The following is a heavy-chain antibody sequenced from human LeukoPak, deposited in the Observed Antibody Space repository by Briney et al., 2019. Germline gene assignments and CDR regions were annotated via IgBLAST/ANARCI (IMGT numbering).Heavy chain of an antibody. CDR3: AKTLRELSGGAFDI. CDR1: GFTFSSYG. J-gene: IGHJ3*02. Sequence: GGSLRLSCAASGFTFSSYGMHWVREAPGKGLEWVAFIRYDGSNKYYADSVKGRFTISRDNSKNTLYLQMNSLRAEDTAVYYCAKTLRELSGGAFDIWGQGTMVTVSS. D-gene: IGHD1-26*01. V-gene: IGHV3-30*02. CDR2: IRYDGSNK.